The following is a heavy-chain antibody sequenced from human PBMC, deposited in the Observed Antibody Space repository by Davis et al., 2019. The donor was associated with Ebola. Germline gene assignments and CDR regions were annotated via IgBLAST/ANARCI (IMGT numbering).Heavy chain of an antibody. J-gene: IGHJ6*02. D-gene: IGHD5-18*01. Sequence: MPSETLSLTCTLSGVSINSASYCWSWIRQHPGKGPELIGYIYYSGTTNYNPSLESRVTISVDTSKNQFSLKLSSVTAADTAVYYCARYSYGYSGVYYSYHGMDVWGRGTTVAVSS. CDR2: IYYSGTT. CDR3: ARYSYGYSGVYYSYHGMDV. V-gene: IGHV4-61*01. CDR1: GVSINSASYC.